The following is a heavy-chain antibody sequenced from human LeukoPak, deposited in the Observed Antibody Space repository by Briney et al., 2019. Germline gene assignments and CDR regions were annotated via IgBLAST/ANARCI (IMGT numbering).Heavy chain of an antibody. J-gene: IGHJ2*01. D-gene: IGHD2-2*01. CDR3: ARDRGTTSSSGWYFDP. V-gene: IGHV3-33*01. CDR2: VWYDGSNK. Sequence: AGTSLRLSCAASGFTFSGSGMHWVRQAPGKGPEWVAIVWYDGSNKYYADSVKGRFSVFRDNSNDTLYLQMNSLRAEDTAVYYCARDRGTTSSSGWYFDPWGRGTLVTVSS. CDR1: GFTFSGSG.